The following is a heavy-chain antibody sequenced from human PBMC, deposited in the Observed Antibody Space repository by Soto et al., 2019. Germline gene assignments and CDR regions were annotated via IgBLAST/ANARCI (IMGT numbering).Heavy chain of an antibody. CDR2: INQSGST. CDR3: ARAVVTKHYYCGMDV. Sequence: QVQLQQWGAGLLKPSETLSLTCAVAGGSFSGYYWSWIRQPPVKGLEWIGEINQSGSTNYNPSLKSRVNLSVDTSKSQFSVNLSSVTAADTAVYYCARAVVTKHYYCGMDVWGQGTTVTVS. J-gene: IGHJ6*02. CDR1: GGSFSGYY. V-gene: IGHV4-34*01. D-gene: IGHD2-21*02.